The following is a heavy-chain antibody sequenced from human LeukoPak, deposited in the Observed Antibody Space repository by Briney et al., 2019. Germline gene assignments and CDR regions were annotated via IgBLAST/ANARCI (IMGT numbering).Heavy chain of an antibody. V-gene: IGHV1-2*02. J-gene: IGHJ5*02. CDR2: VNPNNGGT. Sequence: GASVKVSCKASGYTFSGSYMHWVRQAPGQGLEWMGWVNPNNGGTNYAQKFQGRVTMTRDTSISTAYMELSSLKSDDTAVYYCARLGRQDTAMAWGQGTLVTVSS. D-gene: IGHD5-18*01. CDR1: GYTFSGSY. CDR3: ARLGRQDTAMA.